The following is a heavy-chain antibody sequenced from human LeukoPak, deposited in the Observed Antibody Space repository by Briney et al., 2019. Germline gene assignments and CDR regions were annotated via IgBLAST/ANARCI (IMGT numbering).Heavy chain of an antibody. CDR3: ARDSCSSTSCLSIDDY. Sequence: ASVKVSCKASGYTFIAYYMHWVRQAPGQGLGWMGWINPNSGGTNYAQKFQGRVTMTRDTSISTVYMELGRLRSDDTAVYYCARDSCSSTSCLSIDDYWGQGTLVTVSS. CDR2: INPNSGGT. V-gene: IGHV1-2*02. CDR1: GYTFIAYY. J-gene: IGHJ4*02. D-gene: IGHD2-2*01.